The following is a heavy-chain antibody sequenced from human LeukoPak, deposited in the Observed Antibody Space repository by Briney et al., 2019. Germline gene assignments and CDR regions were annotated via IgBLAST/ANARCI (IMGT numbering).Heavy chain of an antibody. CDR2: ISSSSSYI. CDR3: ARGITMIVVPFGY. Sequence: GGSLRLSCAASGFTFSSYSMNWVRQAPGKGLEWVSSISSSSSYIYYADSVKGRFTISRDNAKNSLYLQMNSLRAEDTAVYYCARGITMIVVPFGYWGQGTLVTVSS. V-gene: IGHV3-21*01. D-gene: IGHD3-22*01. CDR1: GFTFSSYS. J-gene: IGHJ4*02.